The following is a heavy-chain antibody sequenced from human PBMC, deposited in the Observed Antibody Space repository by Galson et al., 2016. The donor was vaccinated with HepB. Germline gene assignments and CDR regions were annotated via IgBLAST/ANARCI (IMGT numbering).Heavy chain of an antibody. CDR2: IIPIFGTA. D-gene: IGHD4-11*01. CDR3: ARDVQFRFDY. V-gene: IGHV1-69*05. CDR1: GGTFSSYA. Sequence: SVKVSCKASGGTFSSYAISWVRQAPGQGLEWMGRIIPIFGTANYAQKFQDRVTMTRDTSASTVYMDLRSLRSDDTAVYYCARDVQFRFDYWGQGTLVTVSS. J-gene: IGHJ4*02.